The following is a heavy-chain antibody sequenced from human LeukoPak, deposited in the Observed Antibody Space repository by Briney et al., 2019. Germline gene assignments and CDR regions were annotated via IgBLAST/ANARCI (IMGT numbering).Heavy chain of an antibody. CDR3: ARDSPGYSSSWYSSEGDAFDI. CDR2: ISAYNGNT. D-gene: IGHD6-13*01. J-gene: IGHJ3*02. Sequence: ASVKVSCKASGYTFTSYGISWVRQAPGQGLEWMGWISAYNGNTNYAQKLQGRVTMTTDTSTSTAYMELRSLRSDDTAVYYCARDSPGYSSSWYSSEGDAFDIWGQGTMVTVSS. V-gene: IGHV1-18*01. CDR1: GYTFTSYG.